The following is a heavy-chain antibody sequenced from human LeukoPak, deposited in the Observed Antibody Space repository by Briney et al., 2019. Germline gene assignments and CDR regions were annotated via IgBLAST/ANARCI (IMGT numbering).Heavy chain of an antibody. Sequence: SETLSLTCTVSGGSISSGGYYWSWIRQPPGKGLEWLGSIYYSGSTYYNPSLKSLVTISVDTPKNQFSLKLSSVTAADTAVYYCARRGYDFWTGYHRYFDFWGQGTLVAVSS. V-gene: IGHV4-39*01. J-gene: IGHJ4*02. D-gene: IGHD3-3*01. CDR2: IYYSGST. CDR1: GGSISSGGYY. CDR3: ARRGYDFWTGYHRYFDF.